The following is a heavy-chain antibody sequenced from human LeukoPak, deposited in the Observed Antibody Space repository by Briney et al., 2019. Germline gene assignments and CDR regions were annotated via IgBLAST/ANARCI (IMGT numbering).Heavy chain of an antibody. CDR3: ARASRAAAEGN. CDR2: IYSGGST. CDR1: GFTVSTNY. Sequence: GGSLRLSCAASGFTVSTNYMIWVRQAPGKGLEWVSVIYSGGSTYYADSVKGRFTISRDNSKNTLYLQMNSLRAEDTAMYYCARASRAAAEGNWGQGTLVTVSS. V-gene: IGHV3-66*01. J-gene: IGHJ4*02. D-gene: IGHD6-13*01.